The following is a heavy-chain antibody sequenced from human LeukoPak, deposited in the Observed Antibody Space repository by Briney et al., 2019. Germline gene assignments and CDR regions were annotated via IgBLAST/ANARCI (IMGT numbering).Heavy chain of an antibody. V-gene: IGHV3-30*02. Sequence: PGGSLRLSCAASGLTLSSYGMHWVRQAPGKGLEWVAFIRYDGSIKYYTDSVKGRFTLSRDSSKNTLYLQINSVRAEDTCVYVCAKDRYSPFDYWGQGTLVTVSS. CDR1: GLTLSSYG. D-gene: IGHD5-18*01. CDR3: AKDRYSPFDY. J-gene: IGHJ4*02. CDR2: IRYDGSIK.